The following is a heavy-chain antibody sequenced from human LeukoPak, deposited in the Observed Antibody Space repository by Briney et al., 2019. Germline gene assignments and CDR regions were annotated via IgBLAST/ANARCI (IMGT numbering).Heavy chain of an antibody. D-gene: IGHD1-26*01. CDR3: ARRAWSQWVLDF. Sequence: PSETLSLTCAVSGGSISNYYWSWIRQAPGKGLELIGAIYDNGYTNYNPSLKSRVIISVDTSKNQFSLTVSSVTAADTAVYHCARRAWSQWVLDFWGQGTQVTVSS. V-gene: IGHV4-59*12. J-gene: IGHJ4*02. CDR1: GGSISNYY. CDR2: IYDNGYT.